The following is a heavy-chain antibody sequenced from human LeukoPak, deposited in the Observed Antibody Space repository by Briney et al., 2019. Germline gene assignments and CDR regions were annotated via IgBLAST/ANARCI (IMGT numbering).Heavy chain of an antibody. V-gene: IGHV3-21*01. CDR1: GFTFSSYG. CDR3: AKVAKYYYGSETYYFFEH. J-gene: IGHJ4*02. CDR2: ISSSSSYI. Sequence: GGSLRLSCAASGFTFSSYGMSWVRQAPGKGLEWVSSISSSSSYIYYAASVKGRFTISRDNAKNSLYLQMNSLRVEDTAVYYCAKVAKYYYGSETYYFFEHWGQGTPVTASS. D-gene: IGHD3-10*01.